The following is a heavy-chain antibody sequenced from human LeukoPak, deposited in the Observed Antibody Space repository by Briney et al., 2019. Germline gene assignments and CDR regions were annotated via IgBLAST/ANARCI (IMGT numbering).Heavy chain of an antibody. V-gene: IGHV4-38-2*02. J-gene: IGHJ3*02. CDR1: GYSISSGYY. D-gene: IGHD4-17*01. CDR3: ARSTVTTSFRAFDI. CDR2: IYHSGST. Sequence: SETLSLTCTVSGYSISSGYYWGWIRQPPGKGLEWIGSIYHSGSTYYNPSLKSRVTISVDTSKNQFSLKLSSVTAADTAVYYCARSTVTTSFRAFDIWGQGTMVTVPS.